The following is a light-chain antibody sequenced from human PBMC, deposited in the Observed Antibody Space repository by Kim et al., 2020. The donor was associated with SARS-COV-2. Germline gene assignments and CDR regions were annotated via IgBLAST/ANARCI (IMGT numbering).Light chain of an antibody. CDR3: QKYNSAPWT. CDR1: QGINRD. Sequence: DIQMTQSPSSLSASVGDGVNITCRASQGINRDLAWYQQRPGKVPKLLIYGASTLQSGVPSRFSGGGSGTDFTLTISGLQPEDVATYYCQKYNSAPWTFGQGTKVDIK. V-gene: IGKV1-27*01. J-gene: IGKJ1*01. CDR2: GAS.